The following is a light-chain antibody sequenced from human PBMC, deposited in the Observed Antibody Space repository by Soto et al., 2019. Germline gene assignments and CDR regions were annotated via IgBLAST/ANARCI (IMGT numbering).Light chain of an antibody. Sequence: EIVMTQSPATLSVSPGDRATLSCRASQSVSSILAWYQQKPGQAPRLLIYGASTMATGIPARFSGSGSGTEFTLTISSLQSEDFAVYYCQQYNNSPRTFGQGTKLEIK. V-gene: IGKV3-15*01. J-gene: IGKJ1*01. CDR2: GAS. CDR1: QSVSSI. CDR3: QQYNNSPRT.